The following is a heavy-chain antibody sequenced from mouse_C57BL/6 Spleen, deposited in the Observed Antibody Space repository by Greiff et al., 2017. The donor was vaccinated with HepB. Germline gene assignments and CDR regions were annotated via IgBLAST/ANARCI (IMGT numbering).Heavy chain of an antibody. D-gene: IGHD1-1*01. CDR2: IDIGNGYT. V-gene: IGHV1-58*01. CDR3: ARWDGSSLSY. CDR1: GYTFTSYG. Sequence: VQLKESGAELVRPGSSVKMSCKTSGYTFTSYGINWVKQRPGQGLEWIGYIDIGNGYTEYNEKFKGKATLTSDTSSSTAYMQLSSLTSEDSAIHFCARWDGSSLSYWGQGTTLTVSS. J-gene: IGHJ2*01.